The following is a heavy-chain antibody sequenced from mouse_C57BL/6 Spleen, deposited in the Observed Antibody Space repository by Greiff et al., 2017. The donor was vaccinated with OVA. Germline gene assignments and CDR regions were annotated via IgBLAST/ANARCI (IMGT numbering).Heavy chain of an antibody. CDR3: ARCNWDVGDY. CDR2: IYPGSGST. CDR1: GYTFTSYW. D-gene: IGHD4-1*01. J-gene: IGHJ2*01. V-gene: IGHV1-55*01. Sequence: KQSGAELVKPGASVKMSCKASGYTFTSYWITWVKQRPGQGLEWIGDIYPGSGSTNYNEKFKSKATLTVDTSSSTAYMQLSSLTSEDSAVYYCARCNWDVGDYWGQGTTLTVSS.